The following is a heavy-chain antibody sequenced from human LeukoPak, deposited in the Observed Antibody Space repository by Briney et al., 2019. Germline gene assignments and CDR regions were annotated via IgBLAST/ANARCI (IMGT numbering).Heavy chain of an antibody. CDR3: ARRNTIMVAGLDY. CDR2: MNPNSGNT. CDR1: GYTFTSYD. J-gene: IGHJ4*02. D-gene: IGHD5-24*01. V-gene: IGHV1-8*01. Sequence: ASVKVSCKASGYTFTSYDINWVRQATGQRPEWMGWMNPNSGNTGYAQKFQGRVTMTRNTSISTAFMELSSLRSEDTAVYYCARRNTIMVAGLDYWGQGTLVTVSS.